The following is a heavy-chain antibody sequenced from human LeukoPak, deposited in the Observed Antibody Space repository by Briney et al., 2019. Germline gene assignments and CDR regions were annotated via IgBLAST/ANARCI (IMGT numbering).Heavy chain of an antibody. J-gene: IGHJ4*02. Sequence: SETLSLTRTVSGGSLSRGGSYWSWIRQHPGKGLEWIGYIYYSGSTYYNPPLKSRVTVSVDTSKNPISLKLSSVTAADAGVYYCAEGRVGWGQGTLVTVSS. CDR2: IYYSGST. V-gene: IGHV4-31*03. CDR1: GGSLSRGGSY. D-gene: IGHD1-26*01. CDR3: AEGRVG.